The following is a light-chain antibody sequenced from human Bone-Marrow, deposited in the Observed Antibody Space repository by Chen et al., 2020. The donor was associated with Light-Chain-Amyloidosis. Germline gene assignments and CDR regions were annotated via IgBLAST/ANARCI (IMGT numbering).Light chain of an antibody. CDR1: QTISSNY. CDR3: QQYGTSPLT. V-gene: IGKV3-20*01. J-gene: IGKJ4*01. Sequence: EIVLTQSPGTLSLSPGEGANLSCRASQTISSNYLTWYQQKFGQAHRLLIYGSSSRATGIPDRFRGSGSGTDFTLTINRLEPEDFAMYYCQQYGTSPLTFGGGTKVEIK. CDR2: GSS.